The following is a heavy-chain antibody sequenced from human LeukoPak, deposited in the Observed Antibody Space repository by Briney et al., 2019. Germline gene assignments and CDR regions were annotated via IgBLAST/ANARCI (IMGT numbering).Heavy chain of an antibody. V-gene: IGHV4-59*08. J-gene: IGHJ4*02. CDR2: VFFSGST. D-gene: IGHD5-12*01. Sequence: PSETLSLTCTVSGGSISSYYWSWIRQPPGKGLEWIGYVFFSGSTNYNPSLKSRVTMSVDTSKNQFSLKLNSVTAADTAVYYCARLPGGYSDYDSGYWGQGTLVTVSS. CDR3: ARLPGGYSDYDSGY. CDR1: GGSISSYY.